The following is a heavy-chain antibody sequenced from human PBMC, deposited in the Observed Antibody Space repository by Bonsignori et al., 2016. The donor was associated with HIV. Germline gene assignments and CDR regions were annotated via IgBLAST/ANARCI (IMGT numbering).Heavy chain of an antibody. Sequence: RQAPGKGLEWIGRIYTSGSTNYNPSLKSRVTMSVDTSKNQFSLKLSSVTAADTAVYYCARDTYYYGSGSPYYYYYYYMDVWGKGTTVTVSS. CDR2: IYTSGST. D-gene: IGHD3-10*01. V-gene: IGHV4-4*07. J-gene: IGHJ6*03. CDR3: ARDTYYYGSGSPYYYYYYYMDV.